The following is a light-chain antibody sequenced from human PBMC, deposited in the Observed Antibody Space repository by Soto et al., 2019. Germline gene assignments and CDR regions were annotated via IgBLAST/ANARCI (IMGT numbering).Light chain of an antibody. J-gene: IGKJ1*01. CDR1: QSISSN. CDR3: QHYNNWPPWT. Sequence: EMVMTQSPATLSVSPGERATLSCRASQSISSNLAWYQQKPGQAPRLLIYGASIRATGIPARFSGSGSGTEFTLTISSLQSEDFAVYYCQHYNNWPPWTFGQGTKVDIK. V-gene: IGKV3-15*01. CDR2: GAS.